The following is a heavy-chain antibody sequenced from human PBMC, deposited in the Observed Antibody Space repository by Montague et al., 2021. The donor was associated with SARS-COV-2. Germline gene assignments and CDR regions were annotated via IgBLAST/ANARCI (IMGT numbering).Heavy chain of an antibody. CDR1: GGSISSGGYY. Sequence: TLSLTCTVSGGSISSGGYYWSWIRQHPGKGLEWIGYIYYSGGTYYNPSLKSRVTISVDTSKNQFSLKLSSVTAADTAVYYCARVRITMIIVVTYFDYWGQGTLVTASS. J-gene: IGHJ4*02. V-gene: IGHV4-31*03. CDR2: IYYSGGT. CDR3: ARVRITMIIVVTYFDY. D-gene: IGHD3-22*01.